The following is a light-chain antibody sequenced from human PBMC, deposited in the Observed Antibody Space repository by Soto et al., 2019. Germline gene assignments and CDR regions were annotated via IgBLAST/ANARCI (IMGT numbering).Light chain of an antibody. CDR2: ENN. J-gene: IGLJ2*01. Sequence: QAVVTQPPSVSAAPGQTVTISCSGSSSNIGNNYVSWYQQLPGTAPKLLIYENNKRPSGIPDRFSGSKSGTSATLGITGLQTGDEADYYCGTWDSSLSAAGVFGGGTKLTVL. V-gene: IGLV1-51*02. CDR3: GTWDSSLSAAGV. CDR1: SSNIGNNY.